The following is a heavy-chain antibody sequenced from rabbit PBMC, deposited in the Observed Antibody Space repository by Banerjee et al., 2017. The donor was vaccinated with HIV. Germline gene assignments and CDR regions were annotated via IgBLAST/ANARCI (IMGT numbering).Heavy chain of an antibody. J-gene: IGHJ4*01. CDR1: GLDFTSSYW. V-gene: IGHV1S45*01. D-gene: IGHD3-1*01. CDR3: ARAGSYFNL. Sequence: EESGGDLVQPEGSLTLTCTASGLDFTSSYWICWVRQAPGKGLEWIACNDTDSGGSTYYATWAKGRFTISKTSSTTVTLQMTNLTGADTATYFCARAGSYFNLWGQGTLVTVS. CDR2: NDTDSGGST.